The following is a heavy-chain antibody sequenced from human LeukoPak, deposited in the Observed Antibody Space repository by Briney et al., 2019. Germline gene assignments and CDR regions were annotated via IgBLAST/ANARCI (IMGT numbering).Heavy chain of an antibody. CDR3: ARDYGGSSPFDY. CDR2: ISSSGSDI. CDR1: GFTFSNYE. J-gene: IGHJ4*02. D-gene: IGHD4-23*01. V-gene: IGHV3-48*03. Sequence: PGGSLRLSCAPTGFTFSNYEMRWVREAPGKVLEWVSYISSSGSDIYYADSVKGRFTISRDNAKNSLYLHMNSLRAEDTAVYYCARDYGGSSPFDYWGQGTLVTVSS.